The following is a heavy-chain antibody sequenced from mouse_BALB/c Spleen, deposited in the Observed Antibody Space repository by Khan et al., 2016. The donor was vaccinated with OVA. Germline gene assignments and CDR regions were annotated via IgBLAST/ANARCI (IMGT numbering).Heavy chain of an antibody. D-gene: IGHD2-10*01. CDR3: ARAYYGNYREAMDD. J-gene: IGHJ4*01. CDR2: IWGDGST. Sequence: VELVESGPGLVAPSQSLSITCTVSGFSLNGYGVNWVRQPPGKGLEWLGMIWGDGSTDYNSALKSRLSISKDKSKSQVFLKMNSLQTDDTAMYYCARAYYGNYREAMDDWGQGTSGTVSS. CDR1: GFSLNGYG. V-gene: IGHV2-6-7*01.